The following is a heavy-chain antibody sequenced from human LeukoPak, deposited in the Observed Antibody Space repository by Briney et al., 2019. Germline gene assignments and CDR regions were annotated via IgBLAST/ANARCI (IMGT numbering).Heavy chain of an antibody. V-gene: IGHV4-39*01. J-gene: IGHJ4*02. CDR1: GGSISSSSYY. D-gene: IGHD3-10*01. CDR3: ARRGGSGRSFDY. CDR2: VYSSWST. Sequence: KPSGTLSLTCTVSGGSISSSSYYWGRIRQPPGKGLVWIGSVYSSWSTYYNPSLKSRVTISVDPAKNLFSVNLSSVPASDTAVYYCARRGGSGRSFDYWGQGILVTVSS.